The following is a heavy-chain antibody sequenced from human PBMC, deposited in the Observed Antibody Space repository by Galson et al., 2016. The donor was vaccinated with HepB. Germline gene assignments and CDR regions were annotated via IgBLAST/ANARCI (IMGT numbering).Heavy chain of an antibody. D-gene: IGHD3-3*02. CDR2: LSGLSDSK. Sequence: SLRLSCAASGFTFSSYAMSWVRQAPGKGLEWVSALSGLSDSKDYADSVKGRFTVSRDNAKDTLYLQMNSLRAEDTAVYFCAKDAHYGSGFPTWGYFENWGRGTLVTGSS. J-gene: IGHJ4*02. V-gene: IGHV3-23*01. CDR1: GFTFSSYA. CDR3: AKDAHYGSGFPTWGYFEN.